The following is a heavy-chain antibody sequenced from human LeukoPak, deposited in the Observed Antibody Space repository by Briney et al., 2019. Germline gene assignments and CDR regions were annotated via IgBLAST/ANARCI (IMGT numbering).Heavy chain of an antibody. Sequence: SQSLSLTCAISGDSVSSNSVAWSWIRQSPSRGLEWLGRTYYRSKWYNDYAVSVKSRITINPDTSKNQFSLQLNSMTPEDTAVYYCAREGSEGYLFDYWGQGTLVTVSS. CDR2: TYYRSKWYN. CDR1: GDSVSSNSVA. D-gene: IGHD1-1*01. CDR3: AREGSEGYLFDY. V-gene: IGHV6-1*01. J-gene: IGHJ4*02.